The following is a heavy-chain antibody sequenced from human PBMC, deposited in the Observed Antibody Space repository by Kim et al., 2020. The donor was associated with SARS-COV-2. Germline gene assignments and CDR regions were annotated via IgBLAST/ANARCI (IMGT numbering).Heavy chain of an antibody. CDR3: ARHMALRYVDNWFDP. CDR2: IYYSGST. V-gene: IGHV4-39*01. Sequence: SETLSLTCTVSGVSIKSTAHYWGWVRQPPGKGLEYIGSIYYSGSTYYNPSLKSRVTLSVDTSKNEFSLRVTSVTAADTAVYWCARHMALRYVDNWFDPWSPGTLVTVSS. CDR1: GVSIKSTAHY. D-gene: IGHD3-9*01. J-gene: IGHJ5*02.